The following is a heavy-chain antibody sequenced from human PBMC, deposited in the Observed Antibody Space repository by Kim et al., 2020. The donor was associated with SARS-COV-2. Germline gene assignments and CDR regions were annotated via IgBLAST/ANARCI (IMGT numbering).Heavy chain of an antibody. CDR2: N. V-gene: IGHV6-1*01. J-gene: IGHJ6*03. Sequence: NDYAVSVKSRITINPDTSKNQFSLQLNSVTPEDTAVYYCARDSIYYYYMDVWGKGTTVTVSS. CDR3: ARDSIYYYYMDV.